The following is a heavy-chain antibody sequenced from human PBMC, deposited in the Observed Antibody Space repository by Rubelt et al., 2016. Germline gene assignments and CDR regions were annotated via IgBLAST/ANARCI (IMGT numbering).Heavy chain of an antibody. V-gene: IGHV3-66*01. J-gene: IGHJ4*02. D-gene: IGHD2-8*01. Sequence: VQLVESGGDLVQPGGSLRLSCVATGFIVRSNDTNWVRQTPGKGLEWVSGIYSDDRTDYADSVKGRFVTSRDNLKNTLHLQMGKLRAEDTAGYYCASLKWSTWGQGTLVTVSS. CDR2: IYSDDRT. CDR1: GFIVRSND. CDR3: ASLKWST.